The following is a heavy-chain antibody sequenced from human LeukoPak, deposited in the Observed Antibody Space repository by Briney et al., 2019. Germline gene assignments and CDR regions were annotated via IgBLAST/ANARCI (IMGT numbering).Heavy chain of an antibody. Sequence: PSETLSLTCTVSGGPISTYYWSWIRQPPGKGLEWIGYIYYSGSTKNNPSLKSRVTISVDTSKNQFSLKLSSVTAADTAVYYCASGPPTRYSYVYWGQGTLVTVSS. J-gene: IGHJ4*02. CDR1: GGPISTYY. V-gene: IGHV4-59*01. D-gene: IGHD5-18*01. CDR3: ASGPPTRYSYVY. CDR2: IYYSGST.